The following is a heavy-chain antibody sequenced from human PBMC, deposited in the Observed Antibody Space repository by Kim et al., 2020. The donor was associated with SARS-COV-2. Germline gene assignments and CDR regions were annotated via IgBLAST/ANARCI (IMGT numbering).Heavy chain of an antibody. CDR2: IYYSGST. V-gene: IGHV4-31*03. CDR3: AREGIDYYDSSGYPAEYFQH. D-gene: IGHD3-22*01. Sequence: SETLSLTCTVSGGSISSGGYYWSWIRQHPGKGLEWIGYIYYSGSTYYNPSLKSRVTISVDTSKNQFSLKPSSVTAADTAVYYCAREGIDYYDSSGYPAEYFQHWGQGTLVTVSS. CDR1: GGSISSGGYY. J-gene: IGHJ1*01.